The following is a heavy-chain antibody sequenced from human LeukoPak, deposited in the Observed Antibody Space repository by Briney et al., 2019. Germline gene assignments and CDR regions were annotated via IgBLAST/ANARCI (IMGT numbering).Heavy chain of an antibody. J-gene: IGHJ3*02. D-gene: IGHD2-21*02. CDR2: IYYSGST. Sequence: SQTLSLTCTVSGGSISSGGSYWSWIRQHPGKGLEWIGYIYYSGSTYYNPSLKSRVTISVDTSKNQFSLKLSSVTAADTAVYYCAKDRVPYCGGDCYLLDAFDIWGQGTMVTVSS. V-gene: IGHV4-31*03. CDR3: AKDRVPYCGGDCYLLDAFDI. CDR1: GGSISSGGSY.